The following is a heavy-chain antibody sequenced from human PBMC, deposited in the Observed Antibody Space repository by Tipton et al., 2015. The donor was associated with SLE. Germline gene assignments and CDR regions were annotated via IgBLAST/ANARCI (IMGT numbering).Heavy chain of an antibody. CDR3: ARGPYSSSWYYFDY. J-gene: IGHJ4*02. Sequence: TLSLTCTVSGGSISSSSYYWGWIRQPPGKGLEWIGYIYYSGSTNYNPSLKSRVTISVDTSKNQFSLKLSSVTAADTAVYYCARGPYSSSWYYFDYWGQGTLVTVSS. V-gene: IGHV4-61*05. CDR1: GGSISSSSYY. CDR2: IYYSGST. D-gene: IGHD6-13*01.